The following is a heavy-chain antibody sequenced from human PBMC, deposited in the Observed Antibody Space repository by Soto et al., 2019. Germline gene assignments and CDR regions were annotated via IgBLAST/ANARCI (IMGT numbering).Heavy chain of an antibody. CDR3: VRDGYDILTGNAFDI. Sequence: QVQLVESGGGVVQPGRSLRLSCAASGFTFSSYAMHWVRQAPGTGLEWVAVISYDGSNKYYADSVKGRFTISRDNSKNTLYLQMNSLRAEDTAVYYCVRDGYDILTGNAFDIWGQGTMVTVSS. V-gene: IGHV3-30-3*01. CDR2: ISYDGSNK. CDR1: GFTFSSYA. D-gene: IGHD3-9*01. J-gene: IGHJ3*02.